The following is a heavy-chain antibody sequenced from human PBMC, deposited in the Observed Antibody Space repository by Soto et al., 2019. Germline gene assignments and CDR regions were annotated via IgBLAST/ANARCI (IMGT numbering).Heavy chain of an antibody. J-gene: IGHJ4*02. CDR2: MSWNRGSI. CDR1: GFTFDDFA. Sequence: GGSLRLSCAASGFTFDDFAMHWVRQAPGKGLEWVSGMSWNRGSIVYADSVKGRFTISRDNAKNSLDLQMNSLRPEDTALYYCAKDISLGELSAPDHWGQGTLVTVSS. CDR3: AKDISLGELSAPDH. D-gene: IGHD3-16*02. V-gene: IGHV3-9*01.